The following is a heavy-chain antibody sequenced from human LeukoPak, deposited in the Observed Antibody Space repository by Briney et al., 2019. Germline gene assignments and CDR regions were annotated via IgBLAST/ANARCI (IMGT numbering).Heavy chain of an antibody. Sequence: ASVKVSCKASGYTFTGYYMHWVRQAPGQGLEWMGWINPNSGGTSYEQKFQGRVTMTRDTSISTFYMELSSLRSDDTPVYYCSTEDKYCNHNNCGVSWSQGTLVTVSS. CDR2: INPNSGGT. D-gene: IGHD2/OR15-2a*01. J-gene: IGHJ5*02. CDR3: STEDKYCNHNNCGVS. V-gene: IGHV1-2*02. CDR1: GYTFTGYY.